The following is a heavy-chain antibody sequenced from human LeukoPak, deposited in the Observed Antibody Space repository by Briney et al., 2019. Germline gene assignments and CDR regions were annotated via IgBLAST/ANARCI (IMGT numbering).Heavy chain of an antibody. Sequence: ASVKVSCKASGYTFTNYGINWVRQAPGQGLEWMGWISTYNGDTNYAQKLHGRVTMTRNTSISTAYMELSSLRSEDTAVYYCARHYYGSGSYYRSVDPWGQGTLVTVSS. CDR1: GYTFTNYG. J-gene: IGHJ5*02. D-gene: IGHD3-10*01. CDR2: ISTYNGDT. V-gene: IGHV1-18*01. CDR3: ARHYYGSGSYYRSVDP.